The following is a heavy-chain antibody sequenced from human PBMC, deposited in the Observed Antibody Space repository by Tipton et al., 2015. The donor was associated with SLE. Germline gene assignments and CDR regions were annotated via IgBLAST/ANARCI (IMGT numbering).Heavy chain of an antibody. J-gene: IGHJ3*02. Sequence: TLSLTCTVSGGSISSYYWSWIRQPAGKGLEWIGRIYTSGSTNYNPSLKSRVTMSVDTSKNQFSLKLSSVTAADTAVYYCARAFFGGVPRAFDIWGQGTMVTVSS. D-gene: IGHD3-16*01. CDR3: ARAFFGGVPRAFDI. CDR1: GGSISSYY. CDR2: IYTSGST. V-gene: IGHV4-4*07.